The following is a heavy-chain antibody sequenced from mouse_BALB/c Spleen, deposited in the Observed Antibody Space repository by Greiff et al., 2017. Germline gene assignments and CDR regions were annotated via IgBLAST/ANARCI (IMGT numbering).Heavy chain of an antibody. CDR3: ARSYGNSYAMDY. D-gene: IGHD2-10*02. CDR2: IDPYNGGT. CDR1: GYAFTSYN. V-gene: IGHV1S135*01. Sequence: EVKLVESGPELVKPGASVKVSCKASGYAFTSYNMYWVKQSHGKSLEWIGYIDPYNGGTSYNQKFKGKATLTVDKSSSTAYMHLNSLTSEDSAVYYCARSYGNSYAMDYWGQGTSVTVSS. J-gene: IGHJ4*01.